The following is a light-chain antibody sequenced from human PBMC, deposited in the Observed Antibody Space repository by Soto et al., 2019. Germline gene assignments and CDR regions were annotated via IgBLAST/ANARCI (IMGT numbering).Light chain of an antibody. CDR3: AAWDDSLNARGV. CDR1: RSNIGSNA. V-gene: IGLV1-44*01. CDR2: NDN. J-gene: IGLJ3*02. Sequence: QSVLTQPPSASGTPGQRVTISCSGSRSNIGSNAVSWYQQLPGTAPKLLIYNDNQRPSGVPGRFSASKSGTSASLAISGLQAEDEADYYCAAWDDSLNARGVLGGGTKLTVL.